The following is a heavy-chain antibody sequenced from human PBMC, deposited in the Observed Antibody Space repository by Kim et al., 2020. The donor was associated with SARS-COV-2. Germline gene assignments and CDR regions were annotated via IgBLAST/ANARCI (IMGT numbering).Heavy chain of an antibody. D-gene: IGHD3-10*01. CDR3: ARGFDSGSYGFDP. J-gene: IGHJ5*02. V-gene: IGHV5-51*01. Sequence: SPSFQGQVTISADKSISTAYLQWISLKASDTAIYYCARGFDSGSYGFDPWGQGTLVTVSS.